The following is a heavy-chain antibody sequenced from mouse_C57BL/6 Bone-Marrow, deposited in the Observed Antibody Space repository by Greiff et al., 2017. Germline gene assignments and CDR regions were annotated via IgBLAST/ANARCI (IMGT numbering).Heavy chain of an antibody. CDR1: GFTFSSYG. J-gene: IGHJ3*01. Sequence: EVKLMESVGDLVKPGGSLKLSCAASGFTFSSYGMSCVRQTPDKRLEWVATISRGGSSTYYPDSVKGRFTISSDNAKNTLYLQMSSLKSEDTAMYYCATLRGAYWGQGTLVTVSA. CDR2: ISRGGSST. CDR3: ATLRGAY. D-gene: IGHD1-1*01. V-gene: IGHV5-6*01.